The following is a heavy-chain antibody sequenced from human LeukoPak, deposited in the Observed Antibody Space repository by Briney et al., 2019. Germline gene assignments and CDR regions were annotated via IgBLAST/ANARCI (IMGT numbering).Heavy chain of an antibody. J-gene: IGHJ4*02. V-gene: IGHV4-39*01. CDR1: GSSISSSSYY. D-gene: IGHD3-22*01. CDR3: ARHGGAYYDSSGYYPLNY. Sequence: SETLSLTCTVSGSSISSSSYYWGWIRQPPGKGLEWIGSIYYSGSTYYNPSLKSRVTISVDTSKNQFSLKLSSVTAADTAVYYCARHGGAYYDSSGYYPLNYWGQGTLVTVSS. CDR2: IYYSGST.